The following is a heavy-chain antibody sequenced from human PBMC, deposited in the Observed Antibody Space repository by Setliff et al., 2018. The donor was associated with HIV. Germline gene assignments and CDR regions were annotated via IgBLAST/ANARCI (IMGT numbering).Heavy chain of an antibody. Sequence: GASVKVSCKASGYTFTSYYMHWVRQAPGQGLEWMGIINPSSGSTTYAQKFQGRVTMTRDTSTSTVYMELSSQRSEDTAVYYCARDPAPSSSASYFQHWGQGTPVTVSS. D-gene: IGHD6-6*01. V-gene: IGHV1-46*01. CDR2: INPSSGST. J-gene: IGHJ1*01. CDR1: GYTFTSYY. CDR3: ARDPAPSSSASYFQH.